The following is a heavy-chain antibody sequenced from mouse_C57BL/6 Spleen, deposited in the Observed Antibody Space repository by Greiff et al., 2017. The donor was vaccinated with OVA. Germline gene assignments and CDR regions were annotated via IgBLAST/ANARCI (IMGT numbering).Heavy chain of an antibody. Sequence: DVQLQESEGGLVQPGSSMRLSCTASGFTFSDYYMAWVRQVPEKGLEWVANINYDGSSTYYLDSLKSRFIISRDNAKNILYLQMSRLKSEDTATYYCAREDLHYYGSYYYAMDYWGQGTSVTVSS. CDR2: INYDGSST. V-gene: IGHV5-16*01. D-gene: IGHD1-1*01. CDR1: GFTFSDYY. CDR3: AREDLHYYGSYYYAMDY. J-gene: IGHJ4*01.